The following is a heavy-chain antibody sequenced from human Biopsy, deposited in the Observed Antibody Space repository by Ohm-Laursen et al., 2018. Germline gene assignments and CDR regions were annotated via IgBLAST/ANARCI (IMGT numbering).Heavy chain of an antibody. J-gene: IGHJ4*02. V-gene: IGHV1-18*01. D-gene: IGHD3/OR15-3a*01. CDR1: GHTLTNPD. Sequence: GSSVKASCQVSGHTLTNPDISWVRQAPGQGLEWLGWLNGYSISTNYAPKFQGRIIMTTDTSTSTVYMELRSLRSDETAMYYCTTDRTGRALFDNWGQGSLVTVSS. CDR3: TTDRTGRALFDN. CDR2: LNGYSIST.